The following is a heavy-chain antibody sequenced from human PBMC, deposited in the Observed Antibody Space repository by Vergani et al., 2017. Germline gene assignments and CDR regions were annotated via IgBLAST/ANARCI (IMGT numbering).Heavy chain of an antibody. V-gene: IGHV3-73*01. CDR3: TRXGSYLANVYYGMDV. CDR1: GFTFSGSA. D-gene: IGHD1-26*01. CDR2: IRSKANSYAT. Sequence: EVQLVESGGGLVQPGGSLKLSCAASGFTFSGSAMHWVRQASGKGLEWVGRIRSKANSYATAYAASVKGRFTISRDDSKNTAYLQMNSLKTEDTAVYYCTRXGSYLANVYYGMDVWGQGTTVTVSS. J-gene: IGHJ6*02.